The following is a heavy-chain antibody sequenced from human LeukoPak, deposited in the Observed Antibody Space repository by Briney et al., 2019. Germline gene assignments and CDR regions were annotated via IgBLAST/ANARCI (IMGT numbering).Heavy chain of an antibody. CDR3: ARETPGRAWFDP. J-gene: IGHJ5*02. CDR1: GGSISSYY. V-gene: IGHV4-59*01. Sequence: SETLSLTCTVSGGSISSYYWSWIRQPPGKGLEWIGYIYYSGSTNYNPSLKSRVTISVDTSKNKFSLKLSSVTAADTAVYYCARETPGRAWFDPWGQGTLVTVSS. CDR2: IYYSGST. D-gene: IGHD2-15*01.